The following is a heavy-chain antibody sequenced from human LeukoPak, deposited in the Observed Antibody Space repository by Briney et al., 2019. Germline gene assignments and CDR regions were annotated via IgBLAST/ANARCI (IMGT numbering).Heavy chain of an antibody. V-gene: IGHV3-23*01. CDR1: GFTFSSYA. CDR2: ISGSGGST. Sequence: GGSLTLSCAASGFTFSSYAMSWVRQAPGKGLEWVSAISGSGGSTYYADSVAGRFTISRDNSNNALFLQMSNLRAEDMAIYYCARGASSWEYTTFDVWGQGAIVTVSS. J-gene: IGHJ3*01. D-gene: IGHD6-13*01. CDR3: ARGASSWEYTTFDV.